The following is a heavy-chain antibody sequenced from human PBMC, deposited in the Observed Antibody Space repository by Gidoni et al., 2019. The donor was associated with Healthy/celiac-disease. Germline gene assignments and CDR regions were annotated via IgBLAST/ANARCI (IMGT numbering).Heavy chain of an antibody. CDR2: ISSSSSYI. Sequence: EVQLVESGGGLVKPGGSLRLPCAASGFTFSSYSMNWVRQAPGKGLEWVSSISSSSSYIYYADSVKGRFTISRDNAKNSLYLKMNSLRAEDTAVYYCARDAGQGGFGELLYWYFDLWGRGTLVTVSS. J-gene: IGHJ2*01. V-gene: IGHV3-21*01. D-gene: IGHD3-10*01. CDR1: GFTFSSYS. CDR3: ARDAGQGGFGELLYWYFDL.